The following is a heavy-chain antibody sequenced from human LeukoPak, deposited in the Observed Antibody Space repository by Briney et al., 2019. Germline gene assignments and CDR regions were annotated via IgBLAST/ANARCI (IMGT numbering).Heavy chain of an antibody. CDR1: GGTFSSYA. V-gene: IGHV1-69*04. Sequence: SVKVSCKASGGTFSSYAISWVRQAPGQGREWMGRIIPILGIANYAQKFQGRVTITADKSTSTAYMELSSLRSEDTAVYYCARDLMVRGVEYYFDYWGQGTLVTVSS. CDR2: IIPILGIA. J-gene: IGHJ4*02. CDR3: ARDLMVRGVEYYFDY. D-gene: IGHD3-10*01.